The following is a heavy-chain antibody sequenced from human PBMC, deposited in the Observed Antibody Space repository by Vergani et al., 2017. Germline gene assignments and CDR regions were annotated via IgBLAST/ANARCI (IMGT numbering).Heavy chain of an antibody. D-gene: IGHD6-13*01. CDR1: GDSVSSNSAA. CDR3: AREWEQQLSN. Sequence: QVQLQQSGPGLVKPSQTLLLPCAISGDSVSSNSAAWNGIRQSPSRGLEWLGRTYYRSKWYNDYAVSVKSRITINPDTSKNQISLHLNSVTPEDTAVYYCAREWEQQLSNWGQGTLVTVSS. V-gene: IGHV6-1*01. J-gene: IGHJ4*02. CDR2: TYYRSKWYN.